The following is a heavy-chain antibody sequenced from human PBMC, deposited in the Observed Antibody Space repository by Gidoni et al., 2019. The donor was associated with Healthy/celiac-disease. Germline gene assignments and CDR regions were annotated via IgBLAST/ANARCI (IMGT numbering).Heavy chain of an antibody. CDR2: FGPEDGEA. J-gene: IGHJ5*02. Sequence: QVQLVQSGAEVKKPGASVKVSCKVSGYTLTEFTMHWVRQAPGKGLEWMGGFGPEDGEANYAQKFQGRVTMTEDTSTDTAYMELSSLRSEDTAVYYCAAGRYYYGSGSYFNWFDPWGQGTLVTVSS. CDR3: AAGRYYYGSGSYFNWFDP. V-gene: IGHV1-24*01. D-gene: IGHD3-10*01. CDR1: GYTLTEFT.